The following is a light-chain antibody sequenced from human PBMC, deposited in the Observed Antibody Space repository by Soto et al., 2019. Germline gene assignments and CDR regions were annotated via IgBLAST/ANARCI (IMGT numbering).Light chain of an antibody. V-gene: IGLV2-23*01. CDR3: CSYAGSSISWV. J-gene: IGLJ3*02. Sequence: QSVLTQPASVSGSPGQSITISCTGTSSDVGSYNLISWYQQHPGKAPKLMIYEGSKPPSGVSNRFSGSKSGNTASLTISGLQAEDEADYYCCSYAGSSISWVFGGGTKLTVL. CDR2: EGS. CDR1: SSDVGSYNL.